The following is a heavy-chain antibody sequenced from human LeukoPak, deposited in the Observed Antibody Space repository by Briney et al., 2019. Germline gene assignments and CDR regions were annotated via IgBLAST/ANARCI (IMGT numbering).Heavy chain of an antibody. CDR2: IYSGGTT. CDR3: ATPSPGGAAAGLFDY. V-gene: IGHV3-53*04. J-gene: IGHJ4*02. D-gene: IGHD6-13*01. CDR1: GFTVSSNF. Sequence: PGGSLRLSCEASGFTVSSNFMNWVRQAPGTGLEWVSVIYSGGTTYYADSVEGRFTISRHNSKNTLYLQMNSLRVEDTAVYYCATPSPGGAAAGLFDYWGQGTLVTVSS.